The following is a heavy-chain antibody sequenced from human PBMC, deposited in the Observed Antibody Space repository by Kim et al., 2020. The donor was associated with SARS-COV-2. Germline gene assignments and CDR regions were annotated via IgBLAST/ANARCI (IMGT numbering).Heavy chain of an antibody. CDR1: GFTFSSYA. CDR3: AKSGDSSSWTFDY. CDR2: IWSDGSNK. D-gene: IGHD6-13*01. J-gene: IGHJ4*02. V-gene: IGHV3-33*03. Sequence: GGSLRLSCAASGFTFSSYAMHWVRQAPGKGLEWVAVIWSDGSNKYCADSVKGRFTISRDNSKNTLSLQMNSLRAEDTAVYYCAKSGDSSSWTFDYWGQGT.